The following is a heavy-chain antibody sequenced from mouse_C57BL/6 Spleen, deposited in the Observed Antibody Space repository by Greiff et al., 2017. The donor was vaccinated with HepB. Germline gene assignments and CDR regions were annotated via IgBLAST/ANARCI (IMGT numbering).Heavy chain of an antibody. D-gene: IGHD4-1*01. CDR3: ARHAPSNWEFAY. J-gene: IGHJ3*01. V-gene: IGHV5-6*01. CDR1: GFTFSSYG. Sequence: EVQGVESGGDLVKPGGSLKLSCAASGFTFSSYGMSWVRQTPDKRLEWVATISSGGSYPYYPESVKGRFTISRDNAKNTLYLQMSSLKSEATAMYYCARHAPSNWEFAYWGQGTLVTVSA. CDR2: ISSGGSYP.